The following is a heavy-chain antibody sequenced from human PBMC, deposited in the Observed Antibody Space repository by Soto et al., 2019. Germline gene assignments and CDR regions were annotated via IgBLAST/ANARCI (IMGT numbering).Heavy chain of an antibody. CDR2: IYSGGST. J-gene: IGHJ6*03. CDR1: GFTVSSNY. Sequence: GGSLILSCAASGFTVSSNYMSWVRQAPGKGLEWVSVIYSGGSTYYADSVKGRFTISRHNSKNTLYLQMNSLRAEDTAVYYCARAAYSNPYYYYYYMDVWGKGTTVTVSS. CDR3: ARAAYSNPYYYYYYMDV. D-gene: IGHD4-4*01. V-gene: IGHV3-53*04.